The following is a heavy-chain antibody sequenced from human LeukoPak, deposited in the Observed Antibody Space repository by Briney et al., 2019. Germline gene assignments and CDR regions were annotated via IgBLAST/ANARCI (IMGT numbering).Heavy chain of an antibody. J-gene: IGHJ4*02. CDR2: INPSGGST. V-gene: IGHV1-46*01. D-gene: IGHD4-23*01. CDR1: GYTFTSYY. CDR3: ASSTTVVTPLDY. Sequence: GASVKVSCKASGYTFTSYYMHWVRQAPGQGLEWMGIINPSGGSTRYAQKFQGRVTMTRDTSTSTVYMELSSLRSEDTAVYYCASSTTVVTPLDYWGQGTLVTVSS.